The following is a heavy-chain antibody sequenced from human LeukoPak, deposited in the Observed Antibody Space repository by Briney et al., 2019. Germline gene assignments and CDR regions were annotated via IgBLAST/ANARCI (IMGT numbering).Heavy chain of an antibody. CDR2: IKTDGSTT. Sequence: GRSLRLSCAASGFTFSSYWMHWVRQAPGKGLVWVSRIKTDGSTTSYADSVKGRFTISRDNAKNTLYLQMNSLRAEDTAVYYCARVGTGSYHFDYWGQGTLVTVSS. CDR1: GFTFSSYW. D-gene: IGHD1-26*01. CDR3: ARVGTGSYHFDY. J-gene: IGHJ4*02. V-gene: IGHV3-74*01.